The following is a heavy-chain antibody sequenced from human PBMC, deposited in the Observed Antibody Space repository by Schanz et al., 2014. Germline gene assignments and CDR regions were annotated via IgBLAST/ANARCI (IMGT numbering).Heavy chain of an antibody. Sequence: DVQLVESGGGLVQPGRSLRLSCAVSGFTFSSYGMHWVRQAPGKGLEWVSGISWNSGSIGYADSVKGRFTISRDDAKNYLYLQMNSLRAEDTALYSCAKDRQNRVNRVGYYYGMDVWGQGTTVTVSS. CDR3: AKDRQNRVNRVGYYYGMDV. CDR2: ISWNSGSI. J-gene: IGHJ6*02. V-gene: IGHV3-9*01. D-gene: IGHD3-16*01. CDR1: GFTFSSYG.